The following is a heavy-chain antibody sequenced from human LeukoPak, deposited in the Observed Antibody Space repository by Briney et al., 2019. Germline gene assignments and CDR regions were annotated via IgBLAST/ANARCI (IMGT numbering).Heavy chain of an antibody. CDR2: ISDSGDTT. CDR1: EFTISSYG. V-gene: IGHV3-23*01. CDR3: AKDHSYASGSSYLAGTSYLVGPHYYYMDV. D-gene: IGHD3-10*01. J-gene: IGHJ6*03. Sequence: QTGGSLRLSCAASEFTISSYGMNWVRQAPGKGLEWVSAISDSGDTTYYADSVKGRFTISRDNSKNTLYLEMNSLRAEDAAVYYCAKDHSYASGSSYLAGTSYLVGPHYYYMDVWGKGTTVTISS.